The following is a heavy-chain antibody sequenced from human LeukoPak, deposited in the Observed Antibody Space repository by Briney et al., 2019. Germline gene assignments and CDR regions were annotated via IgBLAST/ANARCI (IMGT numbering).Heavy chain of an antibody. CDR1: GGSISSYY. D-gene: IGHD3-10*01. V-gene: IGHV4-59*01. Sequence: ETLSLTCTVSGGSISSYYWSWIRQPPGKGLEWIGYIYYSGSTNYNPSLKSRVTISVDTSKNQFSLKLSSVTAADTAVYYCARDFDYYGSGSYFDYWGQGTLVTVSS. CDR2: IYYSGST. J-gene: IGHJ4*02. CDR3: ARDFDYYGSGSYFDY.